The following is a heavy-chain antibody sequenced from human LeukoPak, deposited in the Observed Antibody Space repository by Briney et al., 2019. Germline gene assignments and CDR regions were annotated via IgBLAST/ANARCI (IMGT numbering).Heavy chain of an antibody. V-gene: IGHV3-7*01. Sequence: GGSLRLSCAASRFTLSNYWMSWVRQAPGKGLEWVANIKQDGSETYYVDSVKGRFTISRDDAKNSLSLQMNSLRAEDTAVYYCARQRGSGCLDYWGQGTLVTVSS. CDR1: RFTLSNYW. CDR2: IKQDGSET. D-gene: IGHD6-19*01. J-gene: IGHJ4*02. CDR3: ARQRGSGCLDY.